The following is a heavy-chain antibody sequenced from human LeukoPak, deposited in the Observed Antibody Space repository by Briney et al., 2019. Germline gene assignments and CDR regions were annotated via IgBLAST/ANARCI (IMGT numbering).Heavy chain of an antibody. CDR2: IIPIFGIA. D-gene: IGHD5-24*01. Sequence: GASVKVSCKASGGTFSSYALSWVRQAPGQGLEWMGRIIPIFGIANYAQKFQGRVTITADKSTSTVYMELSSLRSEDTAVCYCAREGEDVEMANWGQGTLVTVSS. CDR3: AREGEDVEMAN. CDR1: GGTFSSYA. J-gene: IGHJ4*02. V-gene: IGHV1-69*04.